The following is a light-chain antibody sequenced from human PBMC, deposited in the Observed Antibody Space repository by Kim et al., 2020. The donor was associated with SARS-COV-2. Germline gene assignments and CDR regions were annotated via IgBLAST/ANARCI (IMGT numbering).Light chain of an antibody. V-gene: IGLV3-25*03. CDR1: ALPKQY. J-gene: IGLJ2*01. CDR3: QSADSSGTYVV. Sequence: SYELTQPPSVSVSPGQTARITCSGDALPKQYAYWYQQKPVQAPVLVIYKDSERSSGIPERFSGSSSGTTVTLTISGVQAEDEADYYCQSADSSGTYVVFG. CDR2: KDS.